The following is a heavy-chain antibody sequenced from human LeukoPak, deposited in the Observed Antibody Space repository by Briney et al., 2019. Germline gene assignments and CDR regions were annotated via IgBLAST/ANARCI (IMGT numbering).Heavy chain of an antibody. CDR2: IYYSGST. V-gene: IGHV4-59*08. D-gene: IGHD4-17*01. J-gene: IGHJ3*02. Sequence: SETLSLTCTVSGGSISSYYWSWIRQPPGKGLEWIGYIYYSGSTNYNPSLKSRVTISVDTSKNQFSLKLSSVTAADAAVYYCARPQDYGDGAFDIWGQGTMVTVSS. CDR3: ARPQDYGDGAFDI. CDR1: GGSISSYY.